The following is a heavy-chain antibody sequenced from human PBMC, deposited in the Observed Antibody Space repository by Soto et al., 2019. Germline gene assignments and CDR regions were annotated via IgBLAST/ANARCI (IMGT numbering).Heavy chain of an antibody. CDR3: ARDGQSSSWYSRGSRWFDP. CDR2: ISYDGSNK. J-gene: IGHJ5*02. D-gene: IGHD6-13*01. CDR1: GFTFSSYA. Sequence: QVQLVESGGGVVQPGRSLRLSCAASGFTFSSYAMHWVRQAPGKGLEWVAVISYDGSNKYYADSVKGRFTISRDNSKNSLYLQMNSLRAEDTAVYYGARDGQSSSWYSRGSRWFDPWGQGTLVTVSS. V-gene: IGHV3-30-3*01.